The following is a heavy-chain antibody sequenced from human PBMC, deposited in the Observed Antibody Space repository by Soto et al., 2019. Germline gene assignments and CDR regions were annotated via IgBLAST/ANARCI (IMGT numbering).Heavy chain of an antibody. CDR3: ARELPQRQGRNMDV. Sequence: SETLSLTCSVTGGSMTSGDQYFTCIRDLPGGGLELFGYINHRGSLYYNPSLKSRVSMSVDTSKNQFSLNLSSVTAADTAVYYCARELPQRQGRNMDVWGQGTTVTVSS. D-gene: IGHD1-1*01. J-gene: IGHJ6*02. V-gene: IGHV4-31*03. CDR1: GGSMTSGDQY. CDR2: INHRGSL.